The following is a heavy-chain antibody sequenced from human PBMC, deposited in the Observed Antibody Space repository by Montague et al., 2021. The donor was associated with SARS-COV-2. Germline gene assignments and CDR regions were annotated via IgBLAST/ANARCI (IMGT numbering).Heavy chain of an antibody. V-gene: IGHV2-5*01. CDR3: AHSPISLVRGIIPNWFDS. CDR1: GFSLTTSGVG. J-gene: IGHJ5*01. D-gene: IGHD3-10*01. Sequence: PALVIPTQTLTLTCTFYGFSLTTSGVGVGWIRQPPGKALEWLALIYWNDDKRYSPSLKSRLTITKDAPKHQVVLIMTNMDPVDTATYYCAHSPISLVRGIIPNWFDSWGQGTLVTVSS. CDR2: IYWNDDK.